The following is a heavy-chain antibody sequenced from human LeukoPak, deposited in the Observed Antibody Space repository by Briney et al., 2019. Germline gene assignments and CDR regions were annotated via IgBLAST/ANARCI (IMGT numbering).Heavy chain of an antibody. CDR2: ISSSSSYI. J-gene: IGHJ4*02. CDR1: GFTFSSYS. D-gene: IGHD5-24*01. Sequence: GGSLRLSCAASGFTFSSYSMNWVRQAPGKGLEWVSSISSSSSYIYYADSVKGRFTISRDNAKNSLYLQMNSLRAEDTAVYYCARDWARDGYKITDYWGQGTRVTVSS. V-gene: IGHV3-21*01. CDR3: ARDWARDGYKITDY.